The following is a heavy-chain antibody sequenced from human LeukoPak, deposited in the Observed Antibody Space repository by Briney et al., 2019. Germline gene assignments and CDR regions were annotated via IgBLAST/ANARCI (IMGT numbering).Heavy chain of an antibody. CDR1: GFTFSSYA. Sequence: PGGSLRLSCAASGFTFSSYAMSWVRQAPGKGLEWVSAISGSGGSTYYADSVKGRFTISRDNSKNTLYLQMNSLRAVDTAVYYCAKDLSSRSYYDFWSGYFYNWFDPWGQGTLVTVSS. CDR3: AKDLSSRSYYDFWSGYFYNWFDP. D-gene: IGHD3-3*01. J-gene: IGHJ5*02. V-gene: IGHV3-23*01. CDR2: ISGSGGST.